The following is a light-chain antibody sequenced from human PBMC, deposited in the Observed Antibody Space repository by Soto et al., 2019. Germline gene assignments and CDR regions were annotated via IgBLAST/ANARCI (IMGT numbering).Light chain of an antibody. V-gene: IGKV3-20*01. Sequence: ENVLTQSPGTLSLSPGERATLSCRASQSVSSSFLAWYQQKPGQAPRLLIYGASSRATGIPDRFSGSGSGTDFTLTISRLEPEDFAVYYCQQYGSSPFITFGQGTRLEN. CDR3: QQYGSSPFIT. CDR1: QSVSSSF. J-gene: IGKJ5*01. CDR2: GAS.